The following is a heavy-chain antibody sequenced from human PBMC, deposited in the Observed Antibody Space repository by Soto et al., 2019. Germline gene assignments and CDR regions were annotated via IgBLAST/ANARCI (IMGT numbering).Heavy chain of an antibody. CDR3: ARSPFAPGYCSGGSCYPEPSLYYYYYGMDV. J-gene: IGHJ6*02. D-gene: IGHD2-15*01. CDR1: GGSFSGYY. V-gene: IGHV4-34*01. CDR2: INHSGST. Sequence: SETLSLTCAVYGGSFSGYYWSWIRQPPGKGLEWIGEINHSGSTNYNPSLKSRVTISVDTSKNQFSLKLSSVTAADTAVYYCARSPFAPGYCSGGSCYPEPSLYYYYYGMDVWGQGTTVTVSS.